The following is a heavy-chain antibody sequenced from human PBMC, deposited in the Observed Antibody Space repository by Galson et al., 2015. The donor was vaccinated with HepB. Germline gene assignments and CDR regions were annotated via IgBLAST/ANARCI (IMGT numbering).Heavy chain of an antibody. CDR3: ARDIAVAALGSFDL. CDR2: IKQDGGDK. Sequence: SLRLSCAASGFTFSMYRMNWVRQAPGKGLEWVANIKQDGGDKYYVDSVKGRFTVSRDNTKNSLYLQMDSLRAQDTAIYYCARDIAVAALGSFDLWGQGAMVTVSS. CDR1: GFTFSMYR. J-gene: IGHJ3*01. D-gene: IGHD6-19*01. V-gene: IGHV3-7*01.